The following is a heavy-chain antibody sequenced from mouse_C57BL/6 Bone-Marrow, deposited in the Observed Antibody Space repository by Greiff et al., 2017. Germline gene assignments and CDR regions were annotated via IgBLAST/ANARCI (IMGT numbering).Heavy chain of an antibody. J-gene: IGHJ1*03. CDR2: IAPSDSYT. Sequence: VQLQQSGAELVRPGTSVKLSCKASGYTFTSYWMHWVTQRPGQGLEWIGVIAPSDSYTNYNQKFKGKATLTVDTSSSTAYMQLSSLTSEDSAVYDCARGALYGSSWWYFEVWGTGTTVTVSS. CDR1: GYTFTSYW. D-gene: IGHD1-1*01. CDR3: ARGALYGSSWWYFEV. V-gene: IGHV1-59*01.